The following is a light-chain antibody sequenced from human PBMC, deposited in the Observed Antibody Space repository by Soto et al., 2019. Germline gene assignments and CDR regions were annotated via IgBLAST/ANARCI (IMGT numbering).Light chain of an antibody. CDR3: QQYYSLWT. CDR2: WAS. J-gene: IGKJ1*01. CDR1: QSVLYSSNNKNS. Sequence: DIVMTQSPDSLAVSLGERATINCKSSQSVLYSSNNKNSLAWYQQKPGQPPKLLIYWASSRESGVPDRFTGSVSGTNSALTTSSLQGGHVSVDYCQQYYSLWTYGQGTKVYIK. V-gene: IGKV4-1*01.